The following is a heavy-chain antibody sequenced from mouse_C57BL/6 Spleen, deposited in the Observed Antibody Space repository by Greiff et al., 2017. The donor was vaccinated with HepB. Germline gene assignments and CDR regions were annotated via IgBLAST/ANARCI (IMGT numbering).Heavy chain of an antibody. D-gene: IGHD2-2*01. V-gene: IGHV14-4*01. Sequence: VQLQQSGAELVRPGASVKLSCTASGFNFKDYYMHWVKQRPEQGLEWIGWIDPENGDTEYASKFQGKATITADTSSNTAYLQLSSLTSEDTAVYYCTPGSTMVTTGYFDVWGTGTTVTVSS. CDR1: GFNFKDYY. J-gene: IGHJ1*03. CDR2: IDPENGDT. CDR3: TPGSTMVTTGYFDV.